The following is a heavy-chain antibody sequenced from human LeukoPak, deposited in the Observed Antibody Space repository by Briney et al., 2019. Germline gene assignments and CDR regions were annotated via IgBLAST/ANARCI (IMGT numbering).Heavy chain of an antibody. Sequence: GGSLRLSCAASGFTFSSYWMSWVRQAPGKGLEWVANIRQDGSEKYYVDSVKGRFTISRDNAKNSLYLQMNSLRAEDTAVYYCARDRVQLWFGHTTGIHYYYYYMDVWGKGTTVTVSS. V-gene: IGHV3-7*01. CDR2: IRQDGSEK. CDR1: GFTFSSYW. D-gene: IGHD5-18*01. CDR3: ARDRVQLWFGHTTGIHYYYYYMDV. J-gene: IGHJ6*03.